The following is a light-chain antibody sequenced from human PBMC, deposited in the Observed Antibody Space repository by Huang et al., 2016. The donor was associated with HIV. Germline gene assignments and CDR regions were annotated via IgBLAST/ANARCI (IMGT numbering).Light chain of an antibody. CDR3: QQSYSTPWT. Sequence: DIQMTQSPSSLSASVGDRVTITCRASQSISSYLNWYQQKPGKAPKSLIYAASILQSGVPSRFSGSGSRTDFTFTISSLQPEDFATYYCQQSYSTPWTFGQGTKVETK. CDR2: AAS. CDR1: QSISSY. V-gene: IGKV1-39*01. J-gene: IGKJ1*01.